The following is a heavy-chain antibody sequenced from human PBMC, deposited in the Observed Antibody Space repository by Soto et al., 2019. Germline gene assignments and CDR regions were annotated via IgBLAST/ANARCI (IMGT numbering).Heavy chain of an antibody. CDR3: AKPISGYYAPSDH. V-gene: IGHV3-73*01. D-gene: IGHD3-22*01. CDR2: IDRKTYNYAT. J-gene: IGHJ4*02. CDR1: GFTFSDIA. Sequence: GGSLRLSCAASGFTFSDIAMHWVRQASGKGLEWVGRIDRKTYNYATTYGASVKGRFTISRDDSKNMVYLGMNSLKTEDSAVYYCAKPISGYYAPSDHWGQGTQVTVSS.